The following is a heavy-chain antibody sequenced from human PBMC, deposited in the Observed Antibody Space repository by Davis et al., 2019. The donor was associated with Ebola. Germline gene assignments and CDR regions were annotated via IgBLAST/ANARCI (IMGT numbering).Heavy chain of an antibody. CDR2: IYHSGST. CDR3: ARASIINSSGWYGDYYYMDV. Sequence: PSETLSLTCAVSGGSISSSNWWSWVRQPPGKGLEWIGEIYHSGSTNYNPSLKSRVTISVDKSKNQFSLKLSSVTAADTAVYYCARASIINSSGWYGDYYYMDVWGKGTTVTVSS. V-gene: IGHV4-4*02. CDR1: GGSISSSNW. D-gene: IGHD6-19*01. J-gene: IGHJ6*03.